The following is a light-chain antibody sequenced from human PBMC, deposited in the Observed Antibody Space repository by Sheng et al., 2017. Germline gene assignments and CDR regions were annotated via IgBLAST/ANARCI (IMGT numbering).Light chain of an antibody. CDR2: GVS. V-gene: IGKV3-20*01. Sequence: EIVLTQSPDTLSLSPGERATLSCRASQSARSTYLAWYQQKPGQAPRLLIYGVSSRATGIPDRFSGSGSGTDFTFTISSLQPEDIATYYCQQYDNLPLTFGGGTKVEIK. CDR1: QSARSTY. J-gene: IGKJ4*01. CDR3: QQYDNLPLT.